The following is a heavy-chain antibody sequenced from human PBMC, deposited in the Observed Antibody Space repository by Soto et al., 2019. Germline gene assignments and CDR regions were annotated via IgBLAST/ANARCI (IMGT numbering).Heavy chain of an antibody. Sequence: SETLSLTCEISGGSISSGGYSWSWIRQPPGKGLEWIGYIYHSGSTYYNPSLKSRVTISVDRSKNQFSLKLRSVTAADTAVYYCARAGGLTDYFDYWGQGTPVTVSS. D-gene: IGHD3-10*01. CDR3: ARAGGLTDYFDY. V-gene: IGHV4-30-2*01. CDR1: GGSISSGGYS. CDR2: IYHSGST. J-gene: IGHJ4*02.